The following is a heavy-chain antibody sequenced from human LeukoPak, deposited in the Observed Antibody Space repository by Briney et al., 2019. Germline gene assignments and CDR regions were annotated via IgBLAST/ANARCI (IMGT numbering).Heavy chain of an antibody. CDR3: ATGLMVYAYYFDY. CDR1: GGSISSYY. Sequence: SETLSLTCTVSGGSISSYYWSWIRQPPGKGLEWIGYIYYSGSTNYNPSLKSRVTISVDTSKNQFSLKLSSVTAADTAVYYCATGLMVYAYYFDYWGQGTLVTVSS. CDR2: IYYSGST. D-gene: IGHD2-8*01. V-gene: IGHV4-59*01. J-gene: IGHJ4*02.